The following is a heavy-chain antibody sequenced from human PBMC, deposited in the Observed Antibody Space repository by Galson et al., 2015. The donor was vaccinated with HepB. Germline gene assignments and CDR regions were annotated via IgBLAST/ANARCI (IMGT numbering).Heavy chain of an antibody. J-gene: IGHJ3*02. CDR3: ARDRVGVDIVATNTNFDI. D-gene: IGHD5-12*01. V-gene: IGHV1-2*02. Sequence: SVKVSCKASGNIFSADYYHWVRQAPGQGLEWMGWINPNSGGTNYAQKFQGRVTMTRDTSISTAYMELSRLRSDDTAVYYCARDRVGVDIVATNTNFDIWGQGTMVTVSS. CDR2: INPNSGGT. CDR1: GNIFSADY.